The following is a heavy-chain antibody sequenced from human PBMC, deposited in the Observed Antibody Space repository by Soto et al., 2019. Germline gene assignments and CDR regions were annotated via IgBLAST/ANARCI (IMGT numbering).Heavy chain of an antibody. J-gene: IGHJ4*02. Sequence: QVQVVESGGGVVQPGRSLRLSCAASGFTFSNYAMHWVRQAPGKGLEWVAVISYDGSNKYYADSVKGRLTISRDNSKNTGYLQRNSLRAEETSVYFCARAGFNYYFDYWGRGTLVSVSS. CDR3: ARAGFNYYFDY. CDR1: GFTFSNYA. D-gene: IGHD6-19*01. V-gene: IGHV3-30-3*01. CDR2: ISYDGSNK.